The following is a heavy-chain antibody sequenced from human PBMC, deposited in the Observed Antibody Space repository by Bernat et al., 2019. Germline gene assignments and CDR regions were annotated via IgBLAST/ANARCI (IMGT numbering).Heavy chain of an antibody. CDR1: GYTLTELS. Sequence: QVQLVQSGAEVKKPGASVKVSCKVSGYTLTELSMHRVRQAPGKGLEWMGGFDPEDGETIYAQKFQGRVTMTEDTSTDTAYMELSSLRSEDTAVYYCATVPTLAVVVPAAREYYFDYWGQGTLVTVSS. D-gene: IGHD2-2*01. CDR3: ATVPTLAVVVPAAREYYFDY. J-gene: IGHJ4*02. V-gene: IGHV1-24*01. CDR2: FDPEDGET.